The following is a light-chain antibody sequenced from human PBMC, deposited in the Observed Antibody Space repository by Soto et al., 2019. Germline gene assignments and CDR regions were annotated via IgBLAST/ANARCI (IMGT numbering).Light chain of an antibody. CDR1: SSDIGGYNY. Sequence: QSALTQPPSASGSPGQSVTISCTGTSSDIGGYNYISWFQQYPGKAPKLMIYEVTKRPSGVPDRFSGSKSGNTASLIVSGLQAEDEADYYCSSYAGSNILLFGGGTKVTVL. CDR2: EVT. CDR3: SSYAGSNILL. V-gene: IGLV2-8*01. J-gene: IGLJ3*02.